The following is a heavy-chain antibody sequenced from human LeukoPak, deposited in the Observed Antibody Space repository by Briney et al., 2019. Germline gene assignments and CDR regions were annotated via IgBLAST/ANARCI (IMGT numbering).Heavy chain of an antibody. CDR1: GGSISSGSYY. V-gene: IGHV4-61*02. J-gene: IGHJ5*02. D-gene: IGHD3-3*01. CDR3: ARVTYYDFWSGYPPPWFDP. CDR2: IYTGGST. Sequence: SQTLSLTCTVSGGSISSGSYYWSWIRQPAGKGLEWIGRIYTGGSTNYNPSLKSRVTISVDTSKNQFSLKLSSVTAADTAVYYCARVTYYDFWSGYPPPWFDPWGQGTLVTVSS.